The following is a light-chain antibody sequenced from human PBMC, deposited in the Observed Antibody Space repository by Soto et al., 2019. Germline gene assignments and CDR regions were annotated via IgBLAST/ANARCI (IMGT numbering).Light chain of an antibody. Sequence: SVLTQPPSASGSPGQSVTISCTGTSSDVGAYNYVSWYQQHPGKAPKLMIYEVSKRPSGVPDRFSGSKSGNTTSLTVSGLQAEDEADYYCSSYGGSRVFGTGTKV. J-gene: IGLJ1*01. CDR3: SSYGGSRV. CDR1: SSDVGAYNY. V-gene: IGLV2-8*01. CDR2: EVS.